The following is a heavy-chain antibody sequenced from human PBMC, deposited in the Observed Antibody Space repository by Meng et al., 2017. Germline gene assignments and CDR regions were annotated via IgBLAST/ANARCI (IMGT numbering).Heavy chain of an antibody. V-gene: IGHV3-30*04. CDR1: GFTFIIYA. CDR3: ARDSSSGWYHNY. D-gene: IGHD6-19*01. CDR2: ISYDGSNK. J-gene: IGHJ4*02. Sequence: QGQCVECGGALGQAGRSLSLSCAAFGFTFIIYARHWVRQAPGKGLEWVAVISYDGSNKYYADSVKGRFTISRDNSKNTLYLQMNSLRAEDTAVYFCARDSSSGWYHNYWGQGTLVTVSS.